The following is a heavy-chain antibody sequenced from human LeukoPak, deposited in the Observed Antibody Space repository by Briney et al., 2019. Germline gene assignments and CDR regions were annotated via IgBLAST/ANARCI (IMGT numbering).Heavy chain of an antibody. V-gene: IGHV4-38-2*02. CDR3: ASYGSGSSVWFDP. CDR1: GYSISSGYY. Sequence: SETLSLTCTVSGYSISSGYYWGWIRQPPGKGLEWIGSIYYSGSTYYNPSLKSRVTISVDTSKNQFSLKLSSVTAADTAVYYCASYGSGSSVWFDPWGQGTLVTVSS. D-gene: IGHD3-10*01. J-gene: IGHJ5*02. CDR2: IYYSGST.